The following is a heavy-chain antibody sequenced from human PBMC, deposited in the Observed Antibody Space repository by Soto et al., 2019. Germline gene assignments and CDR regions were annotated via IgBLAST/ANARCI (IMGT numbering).Heavy chain of an antibody. V-gene: IGHV3-74*03. J-gene: IGHJ4*02. Sequence: EVQLVESGGGLVQPGGSLRLSCAGSGFTFSGYWMHWVRQAPGKGPVWVSRLNPNGTFTTNADSVKGRFTISRDNAKNTVYLQMNSLRSDDTAVYYCARGGTSTTYWGQFYNWGQGTLVTVSS. CDR1: GFTFSGYW. D-gene: IGHD7-27*01. CDR2: LNPNGTFT. CDR3: ARGGTSTTYWGQFYN.